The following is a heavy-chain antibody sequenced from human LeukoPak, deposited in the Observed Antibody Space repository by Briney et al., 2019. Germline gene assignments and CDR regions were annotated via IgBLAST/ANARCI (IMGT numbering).Heavy chain of an antibody. CDR2: ISWNSGSI. CDR1: GFTFDDYA. V-gene: IGHV3-9*01. D-gene: IGHD3-22*01. CDR3: AKVLYDSSGYGPFDI. Sequence: PGGSLRLSCAASGFTFDDYAMHWVRQAPGKGLEWVSGISWNSGSIGYADSVKGRFTISRDNAKNSLYLQMNSLRAEDTALYYCAKVLYDSSGYGPFDIWGQGTMVTVSS. J-gene: IGHJ3*02.